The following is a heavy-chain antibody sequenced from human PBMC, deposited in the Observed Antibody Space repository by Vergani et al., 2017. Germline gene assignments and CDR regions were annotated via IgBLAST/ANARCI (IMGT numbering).Heavy chain of an antibody. D-gene: IGHD3-16*01. CDR2: ISGSGGFT. J-gene: IGHJ6*02. V-gene: IGHV3-23*01. CDR1: GFTFTNFA. Sequence: EVQLLESGGNLVQPGGSLRLSCAASGFTFTNFAMTWVRQAPGEGLEWVSGISGSGGFTYYADSVKGRFTISRDNSKNTMFLQMNNLRAEDTAVYYCAKMLMRANYYYYGMDVWGQGTTVTVSS. CDR3: AKMLMRANYYYYGMDV.